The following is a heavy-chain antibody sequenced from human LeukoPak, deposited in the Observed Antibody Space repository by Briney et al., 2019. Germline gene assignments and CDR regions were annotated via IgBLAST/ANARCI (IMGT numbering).Heavy chain of an antibody. D-gene: IGHD2-2*01. J-gene: IGHJ6*04. CDR2: INPDGSST. CDR3: AREWGIVAVPAPTDV. V-gene: IGHV3-74*01. CDR1: GFTFSRYW. Sequence: PGGSLRLSCAASGFTFSRYWMHWVRQPPGKGLVWVSRINPDGSSTNYADSVKGRFTISRDNAKNTLYLQMNSLRAEDTAVYYCAREWGIVAVPAPTDVWGKGTTVTVSS.